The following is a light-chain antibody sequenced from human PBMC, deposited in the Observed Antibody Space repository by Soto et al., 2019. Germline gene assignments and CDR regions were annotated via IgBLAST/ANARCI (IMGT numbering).Light chain of an antibody. Sequence: DIQMTQSPSSLSASVGDRVTITCRASQSISSYLNWYQQKPGKAPKLLIYAASSLQGGVPSRFSGSGSGTDFTLTISSLQPEDFATYYCQQSYSTPYTFGQGTKLGIK. J-gene: IGKJ2*01. CDR2: AAS. V-gene: IGKV1-39*01. CDR3: QQSYSTPYT. CDR1: QSISSY.